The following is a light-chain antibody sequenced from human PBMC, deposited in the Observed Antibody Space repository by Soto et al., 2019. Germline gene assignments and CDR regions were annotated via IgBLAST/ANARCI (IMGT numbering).Light chain of an antibody. CDR3: QQYNNWPPWT. J-gene: IGKJ1*01. V-gene: IGKV3-15*01. CDR1: QAISSN. CDR2: GAS. Sequence: EIVMTQSPATLPVXRGERATLSXXXNQAISSNLAWYQQKPGQAPRLLIYGASTRATGIPARFSGSGSGTEFTLTISSLQSEDFAVYYCQQYNNWPPWTSGQGTKVDIK.